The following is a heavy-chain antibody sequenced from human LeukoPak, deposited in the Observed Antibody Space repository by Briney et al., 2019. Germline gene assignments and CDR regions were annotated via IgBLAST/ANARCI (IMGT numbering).Heavy chain of an antibody. D-gene: IGHD2-15*01. CDR3: ARHVCSGGSCYGRETYYFDY. CDR2: IYYSGRT. V-gene: IGHV4-39*01. Sequence: PSETLSLTCTVSGGSISSSSYYWGWIRQPPGKGLEWIGSIYYSGRTYYNPSLKSLLIIPVDTSKIQLYLTLSSVTAADTAVYYCARHVCSGGSCYGRETYYFDYWGQGTLVTVSS. J-gene: IGHJ4*02. CDR1: GGSISSSSYY.